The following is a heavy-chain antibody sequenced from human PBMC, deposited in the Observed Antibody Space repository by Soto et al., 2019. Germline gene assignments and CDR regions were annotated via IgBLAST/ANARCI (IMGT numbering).Heavy chain of an antibody. CDR2: IIPIFGTA. V-gene: IGHV1-69*13. J-gene: IGHJ6*02. Sequence: EASVKVSCKASGGTFSSYAISWVRQAPGQGLEWMGGIIPIFGTANYAQKFQGRATITADESTSTAYMELSSLRSEDTAVYYCGIQLWSDYYYYGMDVWGQGTTVTVSS. CDR1: GGTFSSYA. CDR3: GIQLWSDYYYYGMDV. D-gene: IGHD5-18*01.